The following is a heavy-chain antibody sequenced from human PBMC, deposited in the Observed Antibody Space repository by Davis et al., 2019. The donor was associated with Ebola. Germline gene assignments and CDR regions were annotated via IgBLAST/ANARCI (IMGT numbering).Heavy chain of an antibody. CDR1: GGSISSGDYY. D-gene: IGHD1-7*01. V-gene: IGHV4-30-4*01. J-gene: IGHJ6*03. Sequence: PSETLSLTCTVSGGSISSGDYYWSWIRQPPGKGLEWIGYIYYSGSTYYNPSLKSRVTISVDTSKNQFSLKLSSVTAADTAVYYCARNNWNYRDRGDMDVWGKGTTVTVSS. CDR3: ARNNWNYRDRGDMDV. CDR2: IYYSGST.